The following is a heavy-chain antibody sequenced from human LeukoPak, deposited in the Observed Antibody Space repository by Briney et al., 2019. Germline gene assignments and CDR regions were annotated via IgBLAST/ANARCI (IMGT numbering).Heavy chain of an antibody. CDR3: ARAYQRLGELSLPNY. CDR1: GYTFTSYS. D-gene: IGHD3-16*02. Sequence: ASVKVSCKASGYTFTSYSMNWVRQAPGQGLEWMGWIHPSTGNPTYAQGFTGRFVFSLDTSVSTTYLQISSLKAEDTAVYYCARAYQRLGELSLPNYWGQGTLVTVSS. V-gene: IGHV7-4-1*02. J-gene: IGHJ4*02. CDR2: IHPSTGNP.